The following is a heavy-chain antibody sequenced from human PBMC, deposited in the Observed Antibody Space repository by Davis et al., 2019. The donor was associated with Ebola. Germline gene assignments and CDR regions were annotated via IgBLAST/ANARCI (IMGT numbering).Heavy chain of an antibody. V-gene: IGHV3-64*02. CDR1: GFTFSNYA. D-gene: IGHD6-13*01. CDR2: ISDNGVHT. J-gene: IGHJ4*02. Sequence: PGGSLRLSCTASGFTFSNYAMHWVRQAPGKGLEYVSAISDNGVHTYYPDSMKGRFTISRDNSKNTLYLHIHSLRVEDMAVYYCATARGSTWYDYWGQGTLVTVSS. CDR3: ATARGSTWYDY.